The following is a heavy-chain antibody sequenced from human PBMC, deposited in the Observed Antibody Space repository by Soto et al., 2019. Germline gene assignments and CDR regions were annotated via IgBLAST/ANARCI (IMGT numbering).Heavy chain of an antibody. J-gene: IGHJ6*03. V-gene: IGHV3-23*01. CDR3: AKRYSSGWYGDYYYYMDV. D-gene: IGHD6-19*01. CDR1: GFTFSSYA. Sequence: GGSLRLSCAASGFTFSSYAMSWVRQAPGKGLEWVSAISGSGGSTYYADSVKGRFTISRDNSKNKLYLQMNSLRAEDTAVYYCAKRYSSGWYGDYYYYMDVWGKGTTVTVSS. CDR2: ISGSGGST.